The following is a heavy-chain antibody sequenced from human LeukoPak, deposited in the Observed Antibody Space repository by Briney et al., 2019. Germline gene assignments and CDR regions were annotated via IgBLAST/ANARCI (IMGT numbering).Heavy chain of an antibody. CDR1: GGSISSGDYY. CDR2: IYYSGST. J-gene: IGHJ3*02. D-gene: IGHD3-22*01. V-gene: IGHV4-30-4*08. Sequence: SQTLSLTCTVSGGSISSGDYYWSWIRQPPGKGLEWIGYIYYSGSTYYNPSLKSRVTISVDTSKNRFSLKLSSVTAADTAVYYCATHXSGYDSGNDAFDIWGQGTMVTVSS. CDR3: ATHXSGYDSGNDAFDI.